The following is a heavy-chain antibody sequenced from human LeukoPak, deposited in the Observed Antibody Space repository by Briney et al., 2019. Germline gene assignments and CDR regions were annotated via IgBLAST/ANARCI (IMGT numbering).Heavy chain of an antibody. V-gene: IGHV3-7*05. Sequence: PGGSLRLSCAASGFTFSNYWVSWVRQAPGKGLEWVANIKQDGSEKYYVDSVRGRFTISRDNTKNSLYLQMNSLRAEDTAVYYCARVRITLVRGVIVFDYWGQGTLVTVSS. J-gene: IGHJ4*02. CDR3: ARVRITLVRGVIVFDY. D-gene: IGHD3-10*01. CDR1: GFTFSNYW. CDR2: IKQDGSEK.